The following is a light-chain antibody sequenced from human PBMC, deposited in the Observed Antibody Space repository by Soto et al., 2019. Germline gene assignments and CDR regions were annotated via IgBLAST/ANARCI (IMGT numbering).Light chain of an antibody. V-gene: IGLV4-60*03. CDR1: SGHRSYI. CDR3: ETWDTNTRV. J-gene: IGLJ7*01. CDR2: LEGSGTY. Sequence: QLVLTQSSSASASLGSSVNLTCSLSSGHRSYIIAWHQQQPGKAPRFLMKLEGSGTYSKGSGIPDRFSGSSSGADRYLTIRNLQSEDEADYYCETWDTNTRVFGGGTQLTVL.